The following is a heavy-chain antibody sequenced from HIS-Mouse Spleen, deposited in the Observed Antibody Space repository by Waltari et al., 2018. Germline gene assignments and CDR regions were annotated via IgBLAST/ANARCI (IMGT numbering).Heavy chain of an antibody. CDR1: GGSISSSSYY. D-gene: IGHD6-13*01. CDR2: IYYSGST. J-gene: IGHJ2*01. V-gene: IGHV4-39*07. Sequence: QLQLQESGPGLVKPSEPLSLTRTVPGGSISSSSYYWGWIRQPPGKGLEWIGSIYYSGSTYYNPSLKSRVTISVDTSKNQFSLKLSSVTAADTAVYYCAREIPYSSSWYDWYFDLWGRGTLVTVSS. CDR3: AREIPYSSSWYDWYFDL.